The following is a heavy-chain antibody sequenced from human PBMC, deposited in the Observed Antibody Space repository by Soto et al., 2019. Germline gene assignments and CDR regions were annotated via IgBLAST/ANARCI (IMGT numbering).Heavy chain of an antibody. D-gene: IGHD6-13*01. CDR2: IYYSGST. CDR1: GGSSSTYY. J-gene: IGHJ5*02. Sequence: LETLPLTCSVSGGSSSTYYWSWIRQSPGKGLEWIGYIYYSGSTNYNPSLKSRVTISLDTSKNQFSLNLTSVTAADTAVYYCARRGRVAAAGYFAPWGPGTLLTVSS. V-gene: IGHV4-59*08. CDR3: ARRGRVAAAGYFAP.